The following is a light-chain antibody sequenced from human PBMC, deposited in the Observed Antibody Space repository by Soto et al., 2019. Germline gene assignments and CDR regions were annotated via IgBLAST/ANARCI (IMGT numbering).Light chain of an antibody. J-gene: IGKJ1*01. CDR2: KIS. V-gene: IGKV2-24*01. Sequence: DIVLTQAPLSSPVTLGQPASISCRSSQSLVYSDGNTYLSWLHQRPGQPPRLLIFKISIRVPGVPDRFSGTGAGTDFTLKIGRVEAEDVGIYYCMQATQFPWTFGQGTKVEI. CDR1: QSLVYSDGNTY. CDR3: MQATQFPWT.